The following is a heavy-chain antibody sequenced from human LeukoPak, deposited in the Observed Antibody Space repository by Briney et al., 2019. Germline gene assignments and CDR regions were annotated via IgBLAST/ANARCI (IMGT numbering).Heavy chain of an antibody. Sequence: GESLKISCKGSGYSFNSYWIGWVRQMPGKGLEWMGRIYPGDSNPRYSPAFHGQVTISADKSISTAYLQWSSLKASDTAMYYCARLPTVDYGDYHPLRYWGQGTLVTVSS. D-gene: IGHD4-17*01. CDR1: GYSFNSYW. V-gene: IGHV5-51*01. CDR2: IYPGDSNP. CDR3: ARLPTVDYGDYHPLRY. J-gene: IGHJ4*02.